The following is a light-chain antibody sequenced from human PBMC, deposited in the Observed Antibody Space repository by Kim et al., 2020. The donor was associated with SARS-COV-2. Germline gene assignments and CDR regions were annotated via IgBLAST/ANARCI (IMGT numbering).Light chain of an antibody. CDR3: QQYNNWPPIT. J-gene: IGKJ5*01. V-gene: IGKV3-15*01. CDR1: QGVSSN. CDR2: GAS. Sequence: SPGQRATLSCRASQGVSSNLAWYQPKPGQAPRLLIYGASTRATGIPARFSGSGSGAEFTLTITSLQSADFAVYYCQQYNNWPPITFGQGTRLEIK.